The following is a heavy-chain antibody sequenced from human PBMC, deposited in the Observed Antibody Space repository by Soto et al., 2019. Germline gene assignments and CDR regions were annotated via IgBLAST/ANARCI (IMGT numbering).Heavy chain of an antibody. CDR1: GFTFRSYA. CDR2: ISYDGANK. V-gene: IGHV3-30*09. J-gene: IGHJ4*02. Sequence: QVQLVESGGGVVQPGRSLRLSCAASGFTFRSYAIHWVRQAPGKGPEWVATISYDGANKNYADSVKGRFAISRDNSKKTVYLQMDSLRPEDTAVYYCAKLGIAVAGAAAEDFDYWGQGTLLTVSS. CDR3: AKLGIAVAGAAAEDFDY. D-gene: IGHD6-13*01.